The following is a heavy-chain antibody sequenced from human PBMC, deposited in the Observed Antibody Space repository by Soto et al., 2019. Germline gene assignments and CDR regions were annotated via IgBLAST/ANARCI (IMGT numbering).Heavy chain of an antibody. CDR3: ARTYCTNGVCYTRTGAFDH. V-gene: IGHV1-18*01. CDR1: GYTFTSYG. J-gene: IGHJ4*02. CDR2: ISAYNGNT. D-gene: IGHD2-8*01. Sequence: ASVKVSCKASGYTFTSYGISWVRQAPGQGLEWMGWISAYNGNTNYAQKLQGRVTMTTDTSTSTAYMELRSLRSDDTAVYYCARTYCTNGVCYTRTGAFDHWGQGTLVTVSS.